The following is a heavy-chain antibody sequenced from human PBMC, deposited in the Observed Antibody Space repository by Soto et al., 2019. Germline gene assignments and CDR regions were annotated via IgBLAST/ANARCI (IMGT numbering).Heavy chain of an antibody. V-gene: IGHV3-33*01. CDR2: IWYDGSNK. CDR1: GFTFSSYG. J-gene: IGHJ4*02. CDR3: ARDYSSSSELPFDY. D-gene: IGHD6-6*01. Sequence: GGSLRLSCAASGFTFSSYGMHWVRQAPGKGLEWVAVIWYDGSNKYYADSVKGRFTISRDNSKNTLYLQMNSLRAEDTAVYYCARDYSSSSELPFDYWGQGTLVTVSS.